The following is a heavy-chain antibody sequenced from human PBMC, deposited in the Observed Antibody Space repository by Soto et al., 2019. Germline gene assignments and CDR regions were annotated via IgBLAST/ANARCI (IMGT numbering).Heavy chain of an antibody. CDR2: IYPGDSDT. V-gene: IGHV5-51*01. J-gene: IGHJ6*02. Sequence: PGESLKISCKGSGYSFTSYWIGWVRQMPGKGLEWMGIIYPGDSDTRYSPSFQGQVTISADKSISTAYLQWSSLRASDTAMYYCARHVGDSSSWYYYYYGMHVWGQGTTVTVSS. CDR1: GYSFTSYW. CDR3: ARHVGDSSSWYYYYYGMHV. D-gene: IGHD6-13*01.